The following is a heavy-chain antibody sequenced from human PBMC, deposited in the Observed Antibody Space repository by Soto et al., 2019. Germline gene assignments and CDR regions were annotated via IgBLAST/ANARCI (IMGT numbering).Heavy chain of an antibody. V-gene: IGHV4-4*02. CDR1: GGSISSSNW. CDR2: IYYSGST. Sequence: SETLSLTCAVSGGSISSSNWWSWVRQPPGKGLEWIGYIYYSGSTNYNPSLKSRVTISVDTSKNQFSLKLSSVTAADTAVYYCARDNGYSYGYTLDHWGQGTLVTVSS. D-gene: IGHD5-18*01. J-gene: IGHJ4*02. CDR3: ARDNGYSYGYTLDH.